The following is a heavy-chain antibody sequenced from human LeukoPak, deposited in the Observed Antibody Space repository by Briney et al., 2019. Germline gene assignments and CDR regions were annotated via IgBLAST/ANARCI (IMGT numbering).Heavy chain of an antibody. J-gene: IGHJ3*02. CDR3: ARFVVTALPDAFDI. CDR1: GYSISSGYY. Sequence: SETLSLTCTVSGYSISSGYYWGWIRQPPGKGLEWIGSIYHSGSTYHNPSLKSRVTISVDKPKNQFSLKPSSVTAADTAMYYCARFVVTALPDAFDIWGQGTMVTVSS. CDR2: IYHSGST. D-gene: IGHD2-21*02. V-gene: IGHV4-38-2*02.